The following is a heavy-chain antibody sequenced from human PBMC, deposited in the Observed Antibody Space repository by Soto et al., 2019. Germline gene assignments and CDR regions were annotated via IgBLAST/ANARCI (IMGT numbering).Heavy chain of an antibody. D-gene: IGHD5-12*01. CDR1: GYSISSGYY. CDR2: IYHSGST. V-gene: IGHV4-38-2*02. Sequence: SETLSLTCAVSGYSISSGYYWGWIRQPPGKGLEWIGSIYHSGSTYYNPSLKSRVTISVDTSKNQFSLKLSSVTAADTAVYYCARDHTQVWLRFISDYYYYGMDVWGQGTTVTVSS. CDR3: ARDHTQVWLRFISDYYYYGMDV. J-gene: IGHJ6*02.